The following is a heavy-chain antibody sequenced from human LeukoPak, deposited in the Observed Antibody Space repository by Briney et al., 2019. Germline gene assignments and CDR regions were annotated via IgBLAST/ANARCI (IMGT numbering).Heavy chain of an antibody. CDR2: IYYSGST. D-gene: IGHD3-22*01. CDR1: SGSISSSSYY. V-gene: IGHV4-39*01. Sequence: SEPLSLTCTVSSGSISSSSYYWGWIRQLPGKGLEWIGNIYYSGSTYYNPSLKSRVTISVDTSQSQFSLRLSSVTAADTAVYYCARYDSGGFYRNFDYWGQGTLVTVSS. J-gene: IGHJ4*02. CDR3: ARYDSGGFYRNFDY.